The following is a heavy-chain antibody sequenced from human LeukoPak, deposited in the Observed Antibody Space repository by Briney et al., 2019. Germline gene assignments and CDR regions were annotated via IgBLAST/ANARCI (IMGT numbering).Heavy chain of an antibody. CDR2: IHYTGIV. CDR1: DGSISGTPYF. Sequence: SETLSLTCSVSDGSISGTPYFWGWFRQPPGKGPEWIGNIHYTGIVYYSPSLQSRVTISVDTSKNQFPLKLYSLTAADTAVYFCARHVRRVAPSDPWGQGTLVTVSS. V-gene: IGHV4-39*06. D-gene: IGHD3-10*02. J-gene: IGHJ5*02. CDR3: ARHVRRVAPSDP.